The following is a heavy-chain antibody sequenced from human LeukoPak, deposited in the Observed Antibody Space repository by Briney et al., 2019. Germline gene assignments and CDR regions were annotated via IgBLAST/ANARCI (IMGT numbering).Heavy chain of an antibody. Sequence: SETLSLTCAVYGGSFSGYYWGWIRQPPGKGLEWIGSIYYSGSTYYNPSLKSRVTISADTSKNQFSLKLSSVTAADTAVYYCARSSGVATGFDPWGQGTLVTVSS. J-gene: IGHJ5*02. CDR2: IYYSGST. V-gene: IGHV4-34*01. D-gene: IGHD3-3*01. CDR1: GGSFSGYY. CDR3: ARSSGVATGFDP.